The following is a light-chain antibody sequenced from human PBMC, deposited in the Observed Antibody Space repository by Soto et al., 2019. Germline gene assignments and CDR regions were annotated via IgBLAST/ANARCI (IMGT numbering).Light chain of an antibody. CDR2: DAS. CDR3: QQYDNPPIT. CDR1: QVISNY. V-gene: IGKV1-33*01. Sequence: DIQITQSPSSLSASVGDRLTITCQASQVISNYLNWYQQKPGKAPKLLIYDASNLETGVPSRFSGSGSGTDFTFTISSLQPEDFATYYCQQYDNPPITFGQGTRLEIK. J-gene: IGKJ5*01.